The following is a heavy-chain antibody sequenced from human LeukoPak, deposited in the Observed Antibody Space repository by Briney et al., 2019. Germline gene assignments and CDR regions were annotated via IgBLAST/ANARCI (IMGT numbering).Heavy chain of an antibody. Sequence: PSETLSLTCDVSGGSFSGYYWTWIRQPPGKGLEWIGEINHSGITNYNPSLKSRVTISVDTSKNQFSLKLSSVTAADTAVYYCARLGYYDTLDYWGQGTLVTVSS. V-gene: IGHV4-34*01. D-gene: IGHD3-22*01. CDR1: GGSFSGYY. CDR3: ARLGYYDTLDY. CDR2: INHSGIT. J-gene: IGHJ4*02.